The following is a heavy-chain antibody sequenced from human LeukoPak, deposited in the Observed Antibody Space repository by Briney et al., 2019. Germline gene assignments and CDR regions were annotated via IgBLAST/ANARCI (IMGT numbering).Heavy chain of an antibody. J-gene: IGHJ6*03. CDR2: INHSGST. CDR3: ARVRVTMVRGHYYYYMDV. CDR1: GGSFSGYY. V-gene: IGHV4-34*01. D-gene: IGHD3-10*01. Sequence: SETLSLTCAVYGGSFSGYYWSWIRQPPGKGLEWIGGINHSGSTNYNPSLKSRVTISVDTSKNQFSLKLSSVTAADTAVYYCARVRVTMVRGHYYYYMDVWGKGTTVTVSS.